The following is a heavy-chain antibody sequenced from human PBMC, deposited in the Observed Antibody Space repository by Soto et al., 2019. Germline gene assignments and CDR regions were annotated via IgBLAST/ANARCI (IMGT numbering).Heavy chain of an antibody. CDR2: INPSGGST. CDR3: AGDPGYTNSFSTKNRPRNWFDP. D-gene: IGHD6-13*01. J-gene: IGHJ5*02. V-gene: IGHV1-46*01. CDR1: GHTFATYH. Sequence: ASVKVSCKASGHTFATYHMHWVRQAPGQGLEWMGIINPSGGSTNYAQKFQGRVTMTRDTSTSTVYMELSSLRSEDTAVYYCAGDPGYTNSFSTKNRPRNWFDPWGQGTQVTVS.